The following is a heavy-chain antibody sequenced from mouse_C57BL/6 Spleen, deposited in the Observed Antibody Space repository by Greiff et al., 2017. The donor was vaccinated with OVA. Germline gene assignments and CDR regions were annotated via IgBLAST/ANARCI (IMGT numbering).Heavy chain of an antibody. CDR3: AREGDYYGSSRFDY. D-gene: IGHD1-1*01. Sequence: QVQLQQSGAELVKPGASVKISCKASGYAFSSYWMNWVKQRPGKGLEWIGQIYPGDGDTNYNGKFKGKATLTADKSSSTAYMQLSSLTSEDSAVYFGAREGDYYGSSRFDYWGQGTTLTVSS. CDR1: GYAFSSYW. CDR2: IYPGDGDT. J-gene: IGHJ2*01. V-gene: IGHV1-80*01.